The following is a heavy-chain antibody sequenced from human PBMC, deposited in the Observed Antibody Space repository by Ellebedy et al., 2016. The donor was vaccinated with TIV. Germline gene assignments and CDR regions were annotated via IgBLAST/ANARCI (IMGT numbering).Heavy chain of an antibody. Sequence: MPGGSLRLSCTVSGYSISSGYYWGWIRQPPGKGLEWIGSIYRSGSTYYNPSLKSRVTISVDTSKNQFSLKLSAVTAADTAVYYCARGQLVVGYWGQGTLVTVSS. CDR1: GYSISSGYY. D-gene: IGHD6-13*01. J-gene: IGHJ4*02. CDR3: ARGQLVVGY. CDR2: IYRSGST. V-gene: IGHV4-38-2*02.